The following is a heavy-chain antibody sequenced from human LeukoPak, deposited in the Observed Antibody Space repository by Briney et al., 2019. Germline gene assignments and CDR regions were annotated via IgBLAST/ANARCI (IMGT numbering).Heavy chain of an antibody. J-gene: IGHJ4*02. Sequence: PGGSLRLSCAASGFTFSSYWMSWVRQAPGKGLEWVANIKQDGSEKYYVDSVKGRFTISRDNAKNSLYLQMNSLRAEDTAVYYCALQDGWSLWEYFDYWGQGTLVTVSS. CDR1: GFTFSSYW. CDR3: ALQDGWSLWEYFDY. D-gene: IGHD3-3*01. V-gene: IGHV3-7*01. CDR2: IKQDGSEK.